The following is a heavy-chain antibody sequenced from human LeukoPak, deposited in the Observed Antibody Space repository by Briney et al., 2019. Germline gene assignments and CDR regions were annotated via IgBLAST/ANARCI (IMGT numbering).Heavy chain of an antibody. V-gene: IGHV3-23*01. J-gene: IGHJ5*02. CDR3: AKDYGSSLPNWFDP. CDR1: GFTFSSYA. Sequence: PGGSLRLSCAASGFTFSSYAMSWVRQAPGKGLEWVSGISGGGGSTYYADSVKGRFTISRDNSKNTLYLQMNSLRAEDTAVYYCAKDYGSSLPNWFDPWGQGTLVTVPS. CDR2: ISGGGGST. D-gene: IGHD6-6*01.